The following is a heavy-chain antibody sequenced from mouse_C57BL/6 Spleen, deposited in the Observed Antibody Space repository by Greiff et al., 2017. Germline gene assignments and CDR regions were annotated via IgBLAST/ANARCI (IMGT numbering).Heavy chain of an antibody. CDR1: GYTFTDYE. Sequence: VQLQQSGAELVRPGASVTLSCKASGYTFTDYEMHWVKQTPVHGLEWIGAIDPETGGTAYNQKFKGKAILTADKSSSTAYMELRSLTSEDSAVYYCTGGEGLGRGWYFDVWGTGTTVTVSS. CDR2: IDPETGGT. J-gene: IGHJ1*03. CDR3: TGGEGLGRGWYFDV. V-gene: IGHV1-15*01. D-gene: IGHD4-1*01.